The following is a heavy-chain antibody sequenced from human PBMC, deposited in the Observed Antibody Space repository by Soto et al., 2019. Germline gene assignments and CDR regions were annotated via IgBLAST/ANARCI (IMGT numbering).Heavy chain of an antibody. CDR3: ARARRGYCSSTSCYRIYYYYGMDV. CDR1: GGSFSGYY. Sequence: PSETLSLTCAVYGGSFSGYYWSWIRQPPGKGLEWIGEINHSGSTNYNPSLKSRVTTSVDTSKNQFSLKLSSVTAADTAVYYCARARRGYCSSTSCYRIYYYYGMDVWGQGTTVTVSS. D-gene: IGHD2-2*01. CDR2: INHSGST. V-gene: IGHV4-34*01. J-gene: IGHJ6*02.